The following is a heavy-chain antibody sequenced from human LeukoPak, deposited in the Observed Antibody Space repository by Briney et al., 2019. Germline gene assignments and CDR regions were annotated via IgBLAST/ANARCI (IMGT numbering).Heavy chain of an antibody. CDR2: ISYSGTT. D-gene: IGHD3-10*01. Sequence: SETLSLTCTVSGDSINNNVYYWGWIRQPPGKGLEWIAIISYSGTTYYNPSLETRATISIDTSKNKFSLKVNSVTAADTAMYYCARDRGLWLGEARDAFD. V-gene: IGHV4-39*07. CDR3: ARDRGLWLGEARDAFD. CDR1: GDSINNNVYY. J-gene: IGHJ3*02.